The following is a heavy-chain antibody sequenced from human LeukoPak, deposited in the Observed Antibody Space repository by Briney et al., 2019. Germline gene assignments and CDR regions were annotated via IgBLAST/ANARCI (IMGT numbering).Heavy chain of an antibody. Sequence: GASVTVSCTASGYTFTGYYMHWVRQAPGQGLEWMGRINPNSGGTNYAQKFQGRVTMTRDTSISTAYMELSRLRSDDTAVYYCARTALADPLYYYYGMDVWGQGTTVTVSS. J-gene: IGHJ6*02. CDR3: ARTALADPLYYYYGMDV. V-gene: IGHV1-2*06. CDR1: GYTFTGYY. D-gene: IGHD6-25*01. CDR2: INPNSGGT.